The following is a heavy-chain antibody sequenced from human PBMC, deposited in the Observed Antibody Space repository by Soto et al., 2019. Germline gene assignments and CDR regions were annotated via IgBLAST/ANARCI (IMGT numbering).Heavy chain of an antibody. Sequence: QVQLVQSGAEVKKPGSSVKVSCKASGGTFSSYAISWVRQAPGQGLEWMGGIIPIFGTANYAQKFQGRVTITADESTSTAYMELSSLRSEDTAVYYCARYVYYYDSSGYYYYFDCWGQGTLVTVSS. J-gene: IGHJ4*02. CDR2: IIPIFGTA. V-gene: IGHV1-69*12. CDR3: ARYVYYYDSSGYYYYFDC. D-gene: IGHD3-22*01. CDR1: GGTFSSYA.